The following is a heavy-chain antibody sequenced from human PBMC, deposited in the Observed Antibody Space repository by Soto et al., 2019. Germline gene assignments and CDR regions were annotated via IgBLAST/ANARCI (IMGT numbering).Heavy chain of an antibody. CDR3: AKDLVKQQLWRLVSGLDP. J-gene: IGHJ5*02. V-gene: IGHV3-30*18. Sequence: QVQLVESGGGVVQPGRSLRLSCAASGFTFSSYGMHWVRQAPGKGLEWVAVISYDGSNKYYADSVKGRFTIYRDNSKNTLYLQMNSLRAEDTAGCYCAKDLVKQQLWRLVSGLDPWGQGTLVTVSS. CDR1: GFTFSSYG. D-gene: IGHD6-13*01. CDR2: ISYDGSNK.